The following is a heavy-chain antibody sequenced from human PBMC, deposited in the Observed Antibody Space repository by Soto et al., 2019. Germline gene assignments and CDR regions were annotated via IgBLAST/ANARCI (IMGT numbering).Heavy chain of an antibody. J-gene: IGHJ5*02. V-gene: IGHV4-4*02. Sequence: QVQLQESGPGLVKPSGTLSLTYAVSGGSISSGTWWSWVHQPPGRGLEWIGEIYHSGSPNYNPSLKSRVTMSVDKSKNLFSLRLSSVTAADSALYYCARRVPAAPNWFDPWGQGTLVTVSS. CDR1: GGSISSGTW. CDR2: IYHSGSP. D-gene: IGHD2-2*01. CDR3: ARRVPAAPNWFDP.